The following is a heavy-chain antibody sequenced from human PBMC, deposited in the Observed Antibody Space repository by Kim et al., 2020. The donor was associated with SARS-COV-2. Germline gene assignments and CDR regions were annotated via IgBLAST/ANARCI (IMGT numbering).Heavy chain of an antibody. Sequence: YYADSVKGRFTISRDNSKNTLYLQMNSLRAEDTAVYYCAKPLAASTYFDLWGRGTLVTVSS. D-gene: IGHD6-13*01. CDR3: AKPLAASTYFDL. V-gene: IGHV3-23*01. J-gene: IGHJ2*01.